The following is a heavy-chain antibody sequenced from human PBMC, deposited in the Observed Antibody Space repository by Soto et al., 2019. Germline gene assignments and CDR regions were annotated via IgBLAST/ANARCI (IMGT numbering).Heavy chain of an antibody. CDR1: GFTLCDLG. Sequence: WGAPRLPWAAPGFTLCDLGLSRVWQAPGKGLEWVSAISGSGGSTYYADSVKGRFTISRDNSKNTLYLQMNSLRAEDTAVYYCAKVNGDYWLLIDYWGQGTLVTVSS. J-gene: IGHJ4*02. CDR3: AKVNGDYWLLIDY. V-gene: IGHV3-23*01. CDR2: ISGSGGST. D-gene: IGHD4-17*01.